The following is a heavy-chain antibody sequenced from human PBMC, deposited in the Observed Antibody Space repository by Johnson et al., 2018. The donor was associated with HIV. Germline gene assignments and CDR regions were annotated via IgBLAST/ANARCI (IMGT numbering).Heavy chain of an antibody. J-gene: IGHJ3*02. CDR1: GFTVSSNY. CDR3: ARDSYGGAFDI. CDR2: MYSGGIT. D-gene: IGHD3-16*01. Sequence: VQLVESGGGLVQPGGSLRLSCAASGFTVSSNYMSWVRQAPGNGLEWVSVMYSGGITYYADSVKGRFTISRDNSKNTLYLQMNSLRAEDTAVYYCARDSYGGAFDIWGQGTMVTVSS. V-gene: IGHV3-66*01.